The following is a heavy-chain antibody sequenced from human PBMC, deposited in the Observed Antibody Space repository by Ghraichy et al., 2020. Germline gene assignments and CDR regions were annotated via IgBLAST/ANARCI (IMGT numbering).Heavy chain of an antibody. CDR1: GFTFSSYA. J-gene: IGHJ4*02. Sequence: GESLNISCAASGFTFSSYAMIWVRQAPGKGLEWVSTIIGTGVNTYYADSVKGRFTISRDNSKNTLYLQMNSLRAEDTAVYYCAKLGAARGGFDYWGQGTLVTVSS. V-gene: IGHV3-23*01. D-gene: IGHD6-6*01. CDR2: IIGTGVNT. CDR3: AKLGAARGGFDY.